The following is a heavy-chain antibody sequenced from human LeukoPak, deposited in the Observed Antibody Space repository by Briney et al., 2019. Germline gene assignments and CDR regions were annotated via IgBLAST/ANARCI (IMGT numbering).Heavy chain of an antibody. J-gene: IGHJ4*02. Sequence: PGGSLRLSCAASGFTFSSYGMHWVGQAPGKGLEGVAVIWYDGSNKYYADSVKGRFTISRDNSKNTPYLQMNSLRAEDTAVYYCARTIFWSGYPYFDYWGQGTLVTVSS. CDR1: GFTFSSYG. D-gene: IGHD3-3*01. V-gene: IGHV3-33*01. CDR3: ARTIFWSGYPYFDY. CDR2: IWYDGSNK.